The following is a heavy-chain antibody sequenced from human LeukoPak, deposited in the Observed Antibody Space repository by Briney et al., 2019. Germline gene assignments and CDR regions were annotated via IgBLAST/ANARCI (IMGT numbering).Heavy chain of an antibody. Sequence: GGSLRLSCATSVFTFSRYSMHWVRQAPGKGLEWVALISYDANIGSNKYYADSVKGRFTISRDNSKNTLYLQMNSLRAEDTAVYYCARDWAGTLGEFDYWGQGTLVTVSS. V-gene: IGHV3-30-3*01. D-gene: IGHD1-26*01. CDR1: VFTFSRYS. CDR3: ARDWAGTLGEFDY. J-gene: IGHJ4*02. CDR2: ISYDANIGSNK.